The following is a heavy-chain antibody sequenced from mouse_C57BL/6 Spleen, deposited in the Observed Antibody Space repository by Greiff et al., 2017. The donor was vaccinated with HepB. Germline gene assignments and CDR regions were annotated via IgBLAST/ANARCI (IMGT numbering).Heavy chain of an antibody. CDR1: GFTFSDYY. CDR3: ARVLRNWGYFDV. D-gene: IGHD4-1*01. Sequence: EVHLVESEGGLVQPGSSMKLSCTASGFTFSDYYMAWVRQVPEKGLEWVANINYDGSSTYYLDSLKSRFIISRDNAKNILYLQMSSLKSEDTATYYCARVLRNWGYFDVWGTGTTVTVSS. CDR2: INYDGSST. V-gene: IGHV5-16*01. J-gene: IGHJ1*03.